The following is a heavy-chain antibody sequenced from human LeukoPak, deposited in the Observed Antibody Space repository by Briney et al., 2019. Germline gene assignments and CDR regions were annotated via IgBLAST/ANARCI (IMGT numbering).Heavy chain of an antibody. CDR1: GYTFTGYY. Sequence: ASVKVSCKASGYTFTGYYMHWVRQAPGQGLEWMGWINPNSGGTNYAQKFQGRVTMTRDTSISTAYMELSRLRSDDTAVYYCARDPHYYDSSGYSHWGQGTLVTVSS. CDR2: INPNSGGT. D-gene: IGHD3-22*01. V-gene: IGHV1-2*02. CDR3: ARDPHYYDSSGYSH. J-gene: IGHJ4*02.